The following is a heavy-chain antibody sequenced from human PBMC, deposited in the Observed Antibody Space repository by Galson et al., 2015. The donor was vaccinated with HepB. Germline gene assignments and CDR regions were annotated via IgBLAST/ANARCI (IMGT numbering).Heavy chain of an antibody. J-gene: IGHJ4*02. CDR1: GGSISSYY. D-gene: IGHD2-8*01. CDR3: ARGDLIRYFDY. V-gene: IGHV4-59*01. CDR2: IYYSGST. Sequence: LSLTCTVSGGSISSYYWSWIRQPPGKGLEWIGYIYYSGSTNYNPSLKSRVTISVDTSKNQFSLKLSSVTAADTAVYYCARGDLIRYFDYWGQGTPVTVSS.